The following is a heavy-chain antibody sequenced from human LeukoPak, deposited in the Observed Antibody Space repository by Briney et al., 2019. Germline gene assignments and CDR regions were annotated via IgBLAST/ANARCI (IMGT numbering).Heavy chain of an antibody. D-gene: IGHD5-24*01. CDR2: IYYSGST. V-gene: IGHV4-39*01. J-gene: IGHJ4*02. CDR3: ARQGEMANDY. Sequence: SETLSLTCTVSGGSISSSSYYWGWIRQPPGKGLEWIGSIYYSGSTYYNPSLKSRVTISVDTSKNQFSLKLSSVTAADTAVYYCARQGEMANDYWGQGTLVTVSS. CDR1: GGSISSSSYY.